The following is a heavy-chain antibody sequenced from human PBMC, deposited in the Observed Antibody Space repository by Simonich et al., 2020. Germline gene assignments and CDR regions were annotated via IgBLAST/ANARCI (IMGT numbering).Heavy chain of an antibody. Sequence: EVQLVESGGGLIQPGGSLSLSCAASGFTVSSNYMSWVRQAPGNGLEWVSVIYSGSSTYYADSVKGRFTISRDNSKNTLYLQINSLRAEDTAVYYCARWTATGYYFDYWGQGTLVTVSS. V-gene: IGHV3-53*01. J-gene: IGHJ4*02. CDR3: ARWTATGYYFDY. D-gene: IGHD1-1*01. CDR2: IYSGSST. CDR1: GFTVSSNY.